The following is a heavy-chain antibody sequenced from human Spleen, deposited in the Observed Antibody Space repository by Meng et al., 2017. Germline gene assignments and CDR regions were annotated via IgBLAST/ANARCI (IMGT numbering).Heavy chain of an antibody. V-gene: IGHV7-4-1*02. D-gene: IGHD2-15*01. J-gene: IGHJ4*02. CDR3: ARGGYCSGGSCYPAGY. CDR2: INTNTANP. Sequence: ASVKVSCKASGYTFTSYAMNWVRQAPGQGLEWMGWINTNTANPTYAQDFSGRFVFSLDTSVSTAYLQISSLKAEDTDVYYCARGGYCSGGSCYPAGYWGQGTLVTVSS. CDR1: GYTFTSYA.